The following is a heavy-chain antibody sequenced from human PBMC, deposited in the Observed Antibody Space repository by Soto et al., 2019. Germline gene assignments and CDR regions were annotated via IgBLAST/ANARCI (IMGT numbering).Heavy chain of an antibody. Sequence: QVQLVQSGAEVKKPGSSVRVSCKASGDTFSRYTVNWVRQAPRQGLEWMGGIIPRFGTTNFAPTLQDRVTINADESMSTVYMELSSLRSEDTALYYCARGRGLYNSGRSQLDYWGQGTLVTVSS. CDR2: IIPRFGTT. CDR1: GDTFSRYT. CDR3: ARGRGLYNSGRSQLDY. V-gene: IGHV1-69*01. D-gene: IGHD1-1*01. J-gene: IGHJ4*02.